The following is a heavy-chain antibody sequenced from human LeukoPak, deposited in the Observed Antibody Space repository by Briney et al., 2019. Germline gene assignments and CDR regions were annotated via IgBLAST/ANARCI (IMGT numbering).Heavy chain of an antibody. CDR1: GYTFTGYY. Sequence: ASAKVSCKASGYTFTGYYMHWVRQAPGQGLEWMGWINPNSGGTNYAQKFQGRVTMTRDTSISTAYMELSRLRSDDTAVYFCAKDRVRNPFLRGIKSEYDSWGQGTLVTVSS. J-gene: IGHJ4*02. CDR3: AKDRVRNPFLRGIKSEYDS. CDR2: INPNSGGT. V-gene: IGHV1-2*02. D-gene: IGHD3-10*01.